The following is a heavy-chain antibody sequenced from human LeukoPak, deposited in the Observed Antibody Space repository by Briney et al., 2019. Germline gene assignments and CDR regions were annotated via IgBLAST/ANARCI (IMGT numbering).Heavy chain of an antibody. V-gene: IGHV4-30-4*08. Sequence: PSETLSLTCTVSGGSISSGDYYWSWIRPPPGKGLEWIGYIYYSGSTYYNPSLKSRVTISVDTSKNQFSLKLSSVTAADTAVYYCARSPLRQQLVHFDYWGQGTLVTVSS. CDR1: GGSISSGDYY. CDR2: IYYSGST. J-gene: IGHJ4*02. D-gene: IGHD6-13*01. CDR3: ARSPLRQQLVHFDY.